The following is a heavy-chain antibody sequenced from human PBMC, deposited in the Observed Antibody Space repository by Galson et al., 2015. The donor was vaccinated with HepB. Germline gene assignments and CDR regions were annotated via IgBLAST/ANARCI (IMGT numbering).Heavy chain of an antibody. CDR1: GFTFSNAW. CDR3: TTGLSDYIWGSYRRDF. J-gene: IGHJ4*02. CDR2: IKSKTDGGTT. V-gene: IGHV3-15*01. D-gene: IGHD3-16*02. Sequence: SLRLSCAASGFTFSNAWMSWVRQAPGKGLEWVGRIKSKTDGGTTDYAAPVKGRFTISRDDSKNTLYLQMNSLKTEDTAVYYCTTGLSDYIWGSYRRDFWGQGTLVTLSS.